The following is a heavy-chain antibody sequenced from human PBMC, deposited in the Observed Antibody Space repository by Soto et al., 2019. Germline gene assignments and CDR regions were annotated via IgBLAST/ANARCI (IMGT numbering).Heavy chain of an antibody. Sequence: GGSLRLSCAASGFTLSNHDMYWVRQATGKSLEWVSAIGIGSDTYYPASVKGRFTISRQNAKNSLYLQMNNLRAGDTAVYYCARGPGSPRYYNGMDVWGQGTTVTVSS. CDR2: IGIGSDT. D-gene: IGHD3-10*01. CDR1: GFTLSNHD. CDR3: ARGPGSPRYYNGMDV. J-gene: IGHJ6*02. V-gene: IGHV3-13*01.